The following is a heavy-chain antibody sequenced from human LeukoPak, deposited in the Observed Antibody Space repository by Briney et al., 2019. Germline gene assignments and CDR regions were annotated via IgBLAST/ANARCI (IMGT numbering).Heavy chain of an antibody. CDR1: GGSISSGSYY. J-gene: IGHJ4*02. Sequence: SQTLSLTCTVSGGSISSGSYYWSWIRQPAGKGLEWIGRIYTSGSTNYNPSLKSRVTISVDTSKNQFSLKLSSVTAADTAVYYCARESRGAAACDYWGQGTLVTVSS. V-gene: IGHV4-61*02. CDR2: IYTSGST. CDR3: ARESRGAAACDY. D-gene: IGHD2-2*01.